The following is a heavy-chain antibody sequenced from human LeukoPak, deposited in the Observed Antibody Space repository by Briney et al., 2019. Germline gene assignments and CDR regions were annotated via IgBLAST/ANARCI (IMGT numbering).Heavy chain of an antibody. J-gene: IGHJ4*02. Sequence: SGPTLVNPTQTLTLTCTFSGFSLSTSGVGVGWIRQPPGKALEWLALIYWDDDKRYSPSLKSRLTITKDTSKNQVVLTMTNMDPVDTATYYCAHTVAGYSSSWPTNYFDYWGQGTLVTVSS. CDR1: GFSLSTSGVG. CDR3: AHTVAGYSSSWPTNYFDY. V-gene: IGHV2-5*02. D-gene: IGHD6-13*01. CDR2: IYWDDDK.